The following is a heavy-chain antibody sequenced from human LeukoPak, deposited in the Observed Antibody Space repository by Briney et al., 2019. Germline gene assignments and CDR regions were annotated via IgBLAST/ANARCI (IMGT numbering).Heavy chain of an antibody. CDR2: IYYSGST. CDR3: ATLTTVTTSFSF. D-gene: IGHD4-17*01. V-gene: IGHV4-39*01. J-gene: IGHJ4*02. CDR1: GGSISSSSYY. Sequence: SETLSLTCTVSGGSISSSSYYWGWIRQPPGKGLEWIGSIYYSGSTCYNPSLKSRVTISVDTSKNQFSLKLSSVTAADTAVYYCATLTTVTTSFSFWGQGTLVTVSS.